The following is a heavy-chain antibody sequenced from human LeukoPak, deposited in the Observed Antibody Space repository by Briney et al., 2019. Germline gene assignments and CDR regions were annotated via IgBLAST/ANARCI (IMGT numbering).Heavy chain of an antibody. CDR1: GFTFSSYA. CDR3: AKGGSYDILTGYYPSY. J-gene: IGHJ4*02. CDR2: ISGSGGST. Sequence: GGSLRLSCAASGFTFSSYAMSRVRQAPGKGLEWVSAISGSGGSTYYADSVKGRFTISRDNSKNTLYLQMNSLRAEDTAVYYCAKGGSYDILTGYYPSYWGQGTLVTVSS. D-gene: IGHD3-9*01. V-gene: IGHV3-23*01.